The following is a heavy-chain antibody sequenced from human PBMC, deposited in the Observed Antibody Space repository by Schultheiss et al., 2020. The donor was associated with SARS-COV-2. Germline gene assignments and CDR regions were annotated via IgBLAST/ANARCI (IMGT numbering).Heavy chain of an antibody. V-gene: IGHV3-33*01. D-gene: IGHD6-19*01. CDR2: IWYDGSNK. CDR3: ARAAVAGIENAFDI. J-gene: IGHJ3*02. CDR1: GFTFSSYG. Sequence: GGSLRLSCAASGFTFSSYGMHWVRQAPVKGLEWVAVIWYDGSNKYYADSVKGRFTISRDNSKNTLYLQMNSLRAEDTAVYYCARAAVAGIENAFDIWGQGTMVTVSS.